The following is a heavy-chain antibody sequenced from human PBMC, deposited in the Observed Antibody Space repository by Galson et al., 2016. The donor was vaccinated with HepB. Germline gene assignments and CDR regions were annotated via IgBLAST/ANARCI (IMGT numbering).Heavy chain of an antibody. CDR1: GFTFSSYS. CDR3: AKVPPDYGDAG. D-gene: IGHD4-17*01. J-gene: IGHJ1*01. CDR2: VIGSGGRA. Sequence: SLRVSCAASGFTFSSYSMSWVRQAPGQGLEWVSGVIGSGGRAYYAHSVKGRVTISRDKSKNTLYLQMNSLRAEDTAVYYCAKVPPDYGDAGWGKGTVVTVSS. V-gene: IGHV3-23*01.